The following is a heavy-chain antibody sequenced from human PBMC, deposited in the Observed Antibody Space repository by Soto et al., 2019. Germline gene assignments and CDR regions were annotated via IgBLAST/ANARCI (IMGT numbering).Heavy chain of an antibody. V-gene: IGHV4-31*03. CDR1: GGTSSSGGYY. CDR2: IYYSGST. D-gene: IGHD2-2*01. J-gene: IGHJ5*02. Sequence: TLCLTCTVSGGTSSSGGYYWSWLRQHPGKGLEWIGYIYYSGSTYYSPSLKSRVTISVDTSKNQFSLKLSSVTAADTAVYHCAREERYCSSTSCYANWFDPWGQGTLVTVSS. CDR3: AREERYCSSTSCYANWFDP.